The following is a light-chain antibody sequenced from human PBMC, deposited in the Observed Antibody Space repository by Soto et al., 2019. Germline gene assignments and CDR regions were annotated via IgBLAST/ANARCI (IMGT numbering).Light chain of an antibody. CDR3: QQYGSSPSYT. V-gene: IGKV3-20*01. CDR1: QSVSSSY. J-gene: IGKJ2*01. Sequence: EIVLTQSPGTLSLSPGERASLSCRASQSVSSSYLAWYQQKPGQAPRLLIYGASSRATGIPDRFSGSGSGTDFPLTISRLEPEDFAVYYCQQYGSSPSYTFGQGTKLDIK. CDR2: GAS.